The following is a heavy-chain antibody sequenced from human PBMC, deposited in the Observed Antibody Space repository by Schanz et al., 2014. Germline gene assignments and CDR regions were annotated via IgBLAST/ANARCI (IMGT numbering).Heavy chain of an antibody. J-gene: IGHJ4*02. CDR1: GITFSDYA. V-gene: IGHV3-23*01. CDR3: AKYRYSVFDFDY. CDR2: IASGGSHT. Sequence: EVQLLESGGALEQPGGSLRLSCAASGITFSDYAMSWVRQAPGKGLEWVSTIASGGSHTFYEDSVKGRFTISRDNSKNTLYLQMNSLRAEDTAIYYCAKYRYSVFDFDYWGQGTLVTVSS. D-gene: IGHD3-16*02.